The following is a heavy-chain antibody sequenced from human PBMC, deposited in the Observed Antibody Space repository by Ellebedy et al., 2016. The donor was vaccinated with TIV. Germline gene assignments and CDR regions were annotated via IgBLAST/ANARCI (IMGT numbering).Heavy chain of an antibody. D-gene: IGHD5-24*01. CDR3: ARGLGWLQRDSDY. Sequence: AASVKVSCKASGYTFTAYYKQWLRQAPGQGLEWMGRINSDRGDTDFAHRFQDRVTMTRDTSIRTAYMELSRLTSDDTAGYYCARGLGWLQRDSDYWGQGTLVTVSS. CDR2: INSDRGDT. CDR1: GYTFTAYY. V-gene: IGHV1-2*02. J-gene: IGHJ4*02.